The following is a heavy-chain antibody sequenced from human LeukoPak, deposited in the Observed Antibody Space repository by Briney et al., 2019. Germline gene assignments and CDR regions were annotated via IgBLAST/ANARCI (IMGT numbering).Heavy chain of an antibody. D-gene: IGHD5-24*01. CDR1: GFTFTDYY. CDR2: VDPEDGET. Sequence: KLSCKASGFTFTDYYMHWVQQAPGKGLEWMSRVDPEDGETIYSEKFQGRVTINADTSTDTTYMELSSLRSEDTAVYYCATGENGYNENWFDPWGQGTLVTVSS. V-gene: IGHV1-69-2*01. CDR3: ATGENGYNENWFDP. J-gene: IGHJ5*02.